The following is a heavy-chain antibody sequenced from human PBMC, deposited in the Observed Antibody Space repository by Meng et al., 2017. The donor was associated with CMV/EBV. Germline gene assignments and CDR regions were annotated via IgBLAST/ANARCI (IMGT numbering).Heavy chain of an antibody. CDR2: IYWDDDK. D-gene: IGHD2-15*01. J-gene: IGHJ4*02. Sequence: QITLKESGPTLVKSTQTLTLTCTLPGFSLSTSGVGVGWIRQPPGKALEWLALIYWDDDKRYSPSLKSRLTITKDTSKNQVVLTMTNMDPVDTATYYSAHSRCSGGSCYGLDFDYWGQGTLVTVST. CDR1: GFSLSTSGVG. V-gene: IGHV2-5*02. CDR3: AHSRCSGGSCYGLDFDY.